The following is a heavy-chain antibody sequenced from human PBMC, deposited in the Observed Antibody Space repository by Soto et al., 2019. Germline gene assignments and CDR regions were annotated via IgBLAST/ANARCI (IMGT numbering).Heavy chain of an antibody. CDR3: ARVAGGSYRYIVAFDI. CDR1: GYTFTSYD. CDR2: MNPNSGNT. V-gene: IGHV1-8*01. D-gene: IGHD3-16*02. Sequence: GASVKVSCKASGYTFTSYDINWVRQGTGQGLEWMGWMNPNSGNTGYAQKFQGRVTMTRNTPISTAYMELSSLRSEDTAVYYCARVAGGSYRYIVAFDIWGQGTMVTVSS. J-gene: IGHJ3*02.